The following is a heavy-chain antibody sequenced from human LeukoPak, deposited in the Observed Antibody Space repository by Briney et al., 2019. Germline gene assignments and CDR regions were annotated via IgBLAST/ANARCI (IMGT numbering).Heavy chain of an antibody. D-gene: IGHD3-16*02. CDR1: GGSISSYY. J-gene: IGHJ6*03. V-gene: IGHV4-59*01. CDR2: TYYSGST. CDR3: ARQPYVWGSYRLYYYYYMDV. Sequence: SETLSLTCTVSGGSISSYYWSWIPQPPGKGLKWIGYTYYSGSTNYNPSLKSRVTISVDTSKNQFSLKLSSVTAADTAVYYCARQPYVWGSYRLYYYYYMDVWGKGTTVTVSS.